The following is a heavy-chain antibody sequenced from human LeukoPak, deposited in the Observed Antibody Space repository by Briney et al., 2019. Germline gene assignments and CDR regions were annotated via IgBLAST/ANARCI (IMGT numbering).Heavy chain of an antibody. Sequence: ASETLSLTCAVYGGSFSGYYWSWIRQPPGKGLEWIGEINHSGSTNYNPSRKSRVTISVDTSKNQFSLKLSSVTAADTAVYYCARTKRLCSSTSCYRYNWFDPWGQGTLVTVSS. CDR1: GGSFSGYY. D-gene: IGHD2-2*01. J-gene: IGHJ5*02. CDR2: INHSGST. CDR3: ARTKRLCSSTSCYRYNWFDP. V-gene: IGHV4-34*01.